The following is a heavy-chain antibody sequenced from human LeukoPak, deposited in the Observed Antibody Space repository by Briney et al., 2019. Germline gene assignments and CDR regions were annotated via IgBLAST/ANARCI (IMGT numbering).Heavy chain of an antibody. V-gene: IGHV3-23*01. CDR3: ARAFPAVAGTGAFDI. CDR1: GFTFSSYA. J-gene: IGHJ3*02. D-gene: IGHD6-19*01. Sequence: GGSLRLSCAASGFTFSSYAVSWVRQAPGKGLEWVSAISGSGGSTYCAGSVKGRFTISRDNSKNTLYLQMNSLRAEDTAVYYCARAFPAVAGTGAFDIWGQGTMVTVSS. CDR2: ISGSGGST.